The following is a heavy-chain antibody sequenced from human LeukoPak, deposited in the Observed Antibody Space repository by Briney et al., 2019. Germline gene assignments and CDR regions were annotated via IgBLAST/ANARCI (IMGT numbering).Heavy chain of an antibody. J-gene: IGHJ4*02. V-gene: IGHV3-21*01. Sequence: PGGSLRLSCATSGFTFSTFWMHWVRQAPGKGLVWVSSISSSSSYIYYADSVKGRFTISRDNAKNSLYLQMNSLRAEDTAVYYCARDKSGAARGTFDYWGQGTLVTVSS. D-gene: IGHD5-18*01. CDR1: GFTFSTFW. CDR3: ARDKSGAARGTFDY. CDR2: ISSSSSYI.